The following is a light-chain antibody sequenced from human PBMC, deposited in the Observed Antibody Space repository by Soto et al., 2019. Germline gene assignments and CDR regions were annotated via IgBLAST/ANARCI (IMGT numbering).Light chain of an antibody. J-gene: IGKJ5*01. CDR1: QSVSSN. CDR2: GAS. CDR3: QQRST. V-gene: IGKV3-11*01. Sequence: IVLTQSPATLSLSPGERATLSCRASQSVSSNLAWYQQTPGQAPRLLIYGASIRATGIPARFSGSGSGTDFTLTISSLEPEDFAVYYCQQRSTFGQGTRLEIK.